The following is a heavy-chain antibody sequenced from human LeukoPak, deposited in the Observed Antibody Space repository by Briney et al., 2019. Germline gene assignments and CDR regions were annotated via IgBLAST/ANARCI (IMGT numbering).Heavy chain of an antibody. CDR1: GGTFSSYA. D-gene: IGHD4-11*01. V-gene: IGHV1-69*05. CDR3: AREPRPSTGNYYYYYMDV. Sequence: SVKVSCKASGGTFSSYAISWVRQAPGQGLEWMGRIIPIFGTANYAQKFQGRVTITTDESTSTAYMELSSLRSEDTAVYYCAREPRPSTGNYYYYYMDVWGKGTTVTVSS. CDR2: IIPIFGTA. J-gene: IGHJ6*03.